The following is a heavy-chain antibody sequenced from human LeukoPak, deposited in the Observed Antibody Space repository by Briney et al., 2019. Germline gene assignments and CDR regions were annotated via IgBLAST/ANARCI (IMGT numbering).Heavy chain of an antibody. Sequence: GGSLRLSCAASGFTFDDYAMHWVRQAPGKGLEWVSLISWDGGSTDYADSVKGRFTISRDNAKNSLYLQMNSLRAEDTAVYYCARDGSGWYGKYYYYYYMDVWGKGTTVTISS. V-gene: IGHV3-43D*03. CDR3: ARDGSGWYGKYYYYYYMDV. J-gene: IGHJ6*03. CDR1: GFTFDDYA. D-gene: IGHD6-19*01. CDR2: ISWDGGST.